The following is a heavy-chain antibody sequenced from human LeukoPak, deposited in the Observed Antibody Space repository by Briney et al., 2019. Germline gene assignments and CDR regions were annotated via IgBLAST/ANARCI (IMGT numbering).Heavy chain of an antibody. D-gene: IGHD3-3*02. CDR3: ARAFSTLHNWFDP. CDR1: GFTVSSNY. J-gene: IGHJ5*02. V-gene: IGHV3-53*01. CDR2: IYSGGST. Sequence: PWGSLRLSCAASGFTVSSNYMSWVRQAPGKGVEWVSDIYSGGSTYYADSVKGRFTISRDNSKNTLYLQMNSLRAEDTAVYYCARAFSTLHNWFDPWGQGTLVTVSS.